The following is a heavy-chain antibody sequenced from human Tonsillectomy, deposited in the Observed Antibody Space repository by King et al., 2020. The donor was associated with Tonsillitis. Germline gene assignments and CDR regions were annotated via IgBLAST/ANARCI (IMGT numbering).Heavy chain of an antibody. J-gene: IGHJ1*01. CDR1: GFTFADYP. CDR2: IKSQAYGGTT. D-gene: IGHD3-9*01. Sequence: VQLVESGGGLVQPGRSLRLTCETSGFTFADYPMSWVRQAPGKRLEWVGFIKSQAYGGTTGYAASVKGRFIISRDDSKSIAYLQMNNLKTEYTAMYYCTRPFYDYLAGYPSDFWGQGILVTVSS. CDR3: TRPFYDYLAGYPSDF. V-gene: IGHV3-49*04.